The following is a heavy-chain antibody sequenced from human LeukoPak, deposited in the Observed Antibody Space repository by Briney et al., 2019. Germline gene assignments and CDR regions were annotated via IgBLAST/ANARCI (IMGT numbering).Heavy chain of an antibody. J-gene: IGHJ4*02. CDR2: ISYDGSNK. CDR3: AKIFYQSGYVETFDY. CDR1: GFTFSSYG. V-gene: IGHV3-30*18. D-gene: IGHD5-12*01. Sequence: GGSLRLSCAASGFTFSSYGMHWVRRAPGKGLEWVAVISYDGSNKYYADSVKGRFTISRDNSKNTLYLQMNSLRAEDTAVYYCAKIFYQSGYVETFDYWGQGTLVTVSS.